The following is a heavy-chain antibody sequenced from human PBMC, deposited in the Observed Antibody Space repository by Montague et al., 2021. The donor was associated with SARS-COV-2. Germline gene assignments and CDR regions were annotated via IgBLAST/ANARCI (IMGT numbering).Heavy chain of an antibody. CDR3: ARDPLDYGLWSSGSYYNAYYYYYGMDV. D-gene: IGHD3-10*01. V-gene: IGHV3-21*01. CDR1: GFTFSSYS. CDR2: ISSSSSYI. J-gene: IGHJ6*02. Sequence: SLRLSCAASGFTFSSYSMNWVRQAPGKGLEWVSSISSSSSYICYADSVKGRFTISRDNAKNSLYLRMNSLRAEDTAVYYCARDPLDYGLWSSGSYYNAYYYYYGMDVWGQGTTVTVSS.